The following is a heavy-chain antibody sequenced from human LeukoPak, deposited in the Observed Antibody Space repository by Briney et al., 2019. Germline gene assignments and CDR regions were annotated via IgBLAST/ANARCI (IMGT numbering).Heavy chain of an antibody. CDR1: GFTFSTFP. J-gene: IGHJ6*03. V-gene: IGHV3-30*01. CDR2: ISNDGTNK. D-gene: IGHD1-7*01. CDR3: ARGAGTTVYYVDV. Sequence: GGSLRLSCAASGFTFSTFPMHWVRQAPGKGLQWVAVISNDGTNKYYADSVKGRFTISRDNSKNTLFLQMNSLTTEDTAVYYCARGAGTTVYYVDVWGNGTTVTVSS.